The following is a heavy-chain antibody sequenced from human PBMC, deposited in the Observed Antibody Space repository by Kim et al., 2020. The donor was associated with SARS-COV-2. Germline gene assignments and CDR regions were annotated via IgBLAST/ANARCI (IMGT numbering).Heavy chain of an antibody. CDR2: QSPTDA. D-gene: IGHD5-18*01. Sequence: GGSLRLSCVGSGFRFDVSTLSWVRQAPGQGLHWVASQSPTDAYYADDVEGRFTVSRDDSKNTFFLQMDSLGVEDTALFYCARAQPDPRGSSYGHFFDRWGQGNLVPLAT. CDR1: GFRFDVST. J-gene: IGHJ4*02. CDR3: ARAQPDPRGSSYGHFFDR. V-gene: IGHV3-23*01.